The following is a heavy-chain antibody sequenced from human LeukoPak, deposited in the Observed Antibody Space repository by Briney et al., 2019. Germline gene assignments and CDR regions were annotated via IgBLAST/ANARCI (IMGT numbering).Heavy chain of an antibody. J-gene: IGHJ4*02. CDR3: ARAGIIYDSSGYPGY. D-gene: IGHD3-22*01. V-gene: IGHV3-21*01. Sequence: GGSLRLSCAASGFSFSSYSLNWVRQAPGQGLEWVSSISSRGTYKNSADSLKGRFTISRDNSKNTLYLQMNSLRAEDTAVYYCARAGIIYDSSGYPGYWGQGTLVTVSS. CDR1: GFSFSSYS. CDR2: ISSRGTYK.